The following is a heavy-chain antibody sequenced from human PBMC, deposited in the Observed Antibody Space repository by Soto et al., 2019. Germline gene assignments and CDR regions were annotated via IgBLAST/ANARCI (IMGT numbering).Heavy chain of an antibody. CDR3: AREHGIAALYYMDV. Sequence: PWGSLRLACASSGFTFRSYSMNWVRQAPGKGLEWVSSISSSSSYIYYADSVKGRFTISRDNAKNSLYLQMNSLRAEDTAVYYCAREHGIAALYYMDVWGKGTTVTVSS. CDR2: ISSSSSYI. D-gene: IGHD6-6*01. CDR1: GFTFRSYS. J-gene: IGHJ6*03. V-gene: IGHV3-21*01.